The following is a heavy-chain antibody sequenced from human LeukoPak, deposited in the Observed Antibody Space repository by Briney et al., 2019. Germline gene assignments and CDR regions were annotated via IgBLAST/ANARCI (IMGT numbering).Heavy chain of an antibody. CDR2: INHSGST. CDR1: GGSFSGYY. V-gene: IGHV4-34*01. J-gene: IGHJ3*02. Sequence: SETLSLTCAVYGGSFSGYYWSWIRQPPGKGLEWIGEINHSGSTNYNPSLKSRVTISVDTSKNQFSLKLSSVTAADTAVYYCARCVLGYDSSGYYGNDAFDIWGQGTMVTVSS. CDR3: ARCVLGYDSSGYYGNDAFDI. D-gene: IGHD3-22*01.